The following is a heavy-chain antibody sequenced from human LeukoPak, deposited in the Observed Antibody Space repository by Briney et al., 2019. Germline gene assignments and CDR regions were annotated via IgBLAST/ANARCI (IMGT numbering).Heavy chain of an antibody. CDR1: GYTFSSYG. D-gene: IGHD2/OR15-2a*01. CDR2: IWYDGSNK. V-gene: IGHV3-33*06. J-gene: IGHJ6*03. CDR3: AKTLDRFSEEGYYMDV. Sequence: GGSLRLSCAASGYTFSSYGMHWVRQAPGKGLEWVAVIWYDGSNKYYADSVKGRFTISRDNSKNTLYLQMNSLRAEDTAVYYCAKTLDRFSEEGYYMDVWGKGTTVTVSS.